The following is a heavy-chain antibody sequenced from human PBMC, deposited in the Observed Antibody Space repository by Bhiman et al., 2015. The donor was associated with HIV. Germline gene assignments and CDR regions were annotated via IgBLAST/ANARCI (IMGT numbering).Heavy chain of an antibody. CDR1: GFTFDDYA. D-gene: IGHD6-19*01. V-gene: IGHV3-9*01. Sequence: EVQLVESGGGLVQPGRSLRLSCAASGFTFDDYAMHWVRQAPGKGLEWVSGISWNSGSIGYADSVKGRFTISRDNAKNSLYLQMNSLRAEDTALYYCAKDIGNGGMVAVAGPNTHYYYYGMDVWGQGTTVTVSS. CDR2: ISWNSGSI. CDR3: AKDIGNGGMVAVAGPNTHYYYYGMDV. J-gene: IGHJ6*02.